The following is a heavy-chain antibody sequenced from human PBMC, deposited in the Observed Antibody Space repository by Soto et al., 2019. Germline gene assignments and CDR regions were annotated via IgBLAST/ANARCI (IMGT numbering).Heavy chain of an antibody. V-gene: IGHV3-11*05. D-gene: IGHD3-22*01. CDR3: ARRRPIGYYNF. Sequence: QVQLVESGGDLVKPGGSLRLSCAASGFPFSDYYMSWIRQAPGKGLEWVSSIGSSGDYTNYADSVKGRFTISRDNAKNSLYLQMNSLRAEYTAVSFCARRRPIGYYNFWGQGTLVTVYS. J-gene: IGHJ4*02. CDR1: GFPFSDYY. CDR2: IGSSGDYT.